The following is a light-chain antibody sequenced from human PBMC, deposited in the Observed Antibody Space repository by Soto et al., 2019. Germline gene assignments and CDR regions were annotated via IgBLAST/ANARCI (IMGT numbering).Light chain of an antibody. CDR3: ETWDRNSWV. J-gene: IGLJ3*02. CDR2: LEGSGAY. Sequence: QPVLTQSSSASASLGSSVRLTCSLSSGHSSYIIAWHQHQPGKAPQYLMKLEGSGAYNKGSGVPDRFSGSSSGADRYLTISNLLFEDEANYYCETWDRNSWVFGGGTKLTVL. V-gene: IGLV4-60*02. CDR1: SGHSSYI.